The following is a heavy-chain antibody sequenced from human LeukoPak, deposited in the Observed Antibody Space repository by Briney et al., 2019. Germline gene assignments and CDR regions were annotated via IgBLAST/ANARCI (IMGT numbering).Heavy chain of an antibody. CDR3: ARNRASG. Sequence: GGSLRLSCAASGFTFSTNGMHWVRQAPGKGLEWVAFIRYDGSNKYYADSVKGRFTISRDNSKNTLYLQMNTLRAEDTAVYYCARNRASGWGQGTLVTVSS. D-gene: IGHD2/OR15-2a*01. J-gene: IGHJ4*02. V-gene: IGHV3-30*02. CDR2: IRYDGSNK. CDR1: GFTFSTNG.